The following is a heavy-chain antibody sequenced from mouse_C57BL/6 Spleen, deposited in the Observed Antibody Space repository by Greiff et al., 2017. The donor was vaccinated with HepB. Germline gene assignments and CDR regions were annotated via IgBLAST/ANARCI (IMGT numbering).Heavy chain of an antibody. CDR2: IYPGGGYT. J-gene: IGHJ3*01. CDR1: GYTFTNYW. Sequence: QVHVKQSGAELVRPGTSVKMSCKASGYTFTNYWIGWAKQRPGHGLEWIGDIYPGGGYTNYNEKFKGKATLTADKSSSTAYMQFSSLTSEDSAIYYCARGDSNYGWFAYWGQGTLVTVSA. V-gene: IGHV1-63*01. CDR3: ARGDSNYGWFAY. D-gene: IGHD2-5*01.